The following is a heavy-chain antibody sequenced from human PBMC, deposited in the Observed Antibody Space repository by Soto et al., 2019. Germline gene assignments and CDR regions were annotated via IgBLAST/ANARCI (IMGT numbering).Heavy chain of an antibody. Sequence: QVQLQESGPGLVKPSQTLSLTCTVSGGSISSGGYYWSWIRQHPGKGLEWIGYIYYSGSTYYNPSLKGRVTLSVDTSKNQFSLKLSSVTAADTAVYYCARDGSDYYDSSGYIDYWGQGTLVTVSS. CDR2: IYYSGST. CDR3: ARDGSDYYDSSGYIDY. V-gene: IGHV4-31*03. J-gene: IGHJ4*02. CDR1: GGSISSGGYY. D-gene: IGHD3-22*01.